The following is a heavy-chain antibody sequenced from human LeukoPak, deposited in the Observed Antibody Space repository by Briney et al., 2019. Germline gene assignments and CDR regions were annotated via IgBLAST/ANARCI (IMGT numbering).Heavy chain of an antibody. CDR3: ARDFQGGPNAP. CDR2: ISHSGGT. D-gene: IGHD2-15*01. Sequence: PSETLSLTCTVSGGSISSGDYYWSWIRQPPGKGLEWIAYISHSGGTYYNPSLKSRATISLDTARNQFSLKLSSVTAADTAVYYCARDFQGGPNAPWGQGTLVTVSS. V-gene: IGHV4-30-4*01. J-gene: IGHJ5*02. CDR1: GGSISSGDYY.